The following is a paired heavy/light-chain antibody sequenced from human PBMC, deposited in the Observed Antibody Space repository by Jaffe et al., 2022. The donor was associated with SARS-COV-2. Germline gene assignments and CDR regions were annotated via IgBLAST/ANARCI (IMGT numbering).Heavy chain of an antibody. CDR1: GFTFSTYA. J-gene: IGHJ5*02. CDR2: ISYDESDQ. CDR3: AKDQGGTRGSLWLVPRWFDT. V-gene: IGHV3-30*04. Sequence: QVQLVESGGSVVQPGRSLRLSCAASGFTFSTYAMYWIRQAPGKGLEWVAAISYDESDQYYADSVKGRFTVSRDNSKNTVYLQMNSLKFEDTAVYYCAKDQGGTRGSLWLVPRWFDTWGQGTLVTVSS. D-gene: IGHD6-6*01.
Light chain of an antibody. V-gene: IGKV4-1*01. Sequence: DIVMTQSPDSLAVSLGERATINCKSSQSLLYSSNNKDSLAWYQQKPGQPPKVLIYWASTRESGVPDRFSGSGSGTDFTLTISSLQPEDAAVYFCQHYYTTPITFGQGTRLEIK. CDR2: WAS. CDR3: QHYYTTPIT. J-gene: IGKJ5*01. CDR1: QSLLYSSNNKDS.